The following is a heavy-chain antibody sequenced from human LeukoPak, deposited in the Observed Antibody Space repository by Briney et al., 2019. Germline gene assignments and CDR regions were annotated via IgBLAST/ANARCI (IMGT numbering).Heavy chain of an antibody. J-gene: IGHJ3*02. CDR3: ARAGYGSGSYFAFDI. V-gene: IGHV3-21*01. CDR1: GFTFSSYS. CDR2: ISSSSYI. D-gene: IGHD3-10*01. Sequence: GGSLRLSCAASGFTFSSYSMNWVRQAPGKGLEWVSSISSSSYIYYADSVKGRFTISRDNAKNSLYLQMNSLRAEDTAVYYCARAGYGSGSYFAFDIWGQGTMVTVSS.